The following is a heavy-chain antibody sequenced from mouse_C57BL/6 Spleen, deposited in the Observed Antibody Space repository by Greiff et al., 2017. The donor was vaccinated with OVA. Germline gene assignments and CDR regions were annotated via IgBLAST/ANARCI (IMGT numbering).Heavy chain of an antibody. D-gene: IGHD1-1*01. CDR3: AGGYYYGSRVFYYAMDY. J-gene: IGHJ4*01. CDR2: IDPNSGGT. Sequence: VQLQQPGAELVKPGASVKLSCKASGYTFTSYWMHWVKQRPGRGLEWIGRIDPNSGGTKYNEKFKGKATLTVDKPSSTAYMQLSSLTSEDSAVYYCAGGYYYGSRVFYYAMDYWGQGTSVTVSS. V-gene: IGHV1-72*01. CDR1: GYTFTSYW.